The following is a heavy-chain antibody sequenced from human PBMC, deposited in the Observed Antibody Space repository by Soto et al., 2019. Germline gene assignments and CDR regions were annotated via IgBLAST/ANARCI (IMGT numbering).Heavy chain of an antibody. D-gene: IGHD3-10*01. V-gene: IGHV1-46*01. J-gene: IGHJ4*02. CDR3: ARDLGSGSYYAPGDY. Sequence: QVQLVQSGAEVKKPGASVKVSCKASGSTFTSYYMHWVRQAPGQGLEWMGIINPSGGSTSYAQKFQCRVTMTRDTSTSTVYMELSSLRSEDTAVYYCARDLGSGSYYAPGDYWGQGTLVTVSS. CDR2: INPSGGST. CDR1: GSTFTSYY.